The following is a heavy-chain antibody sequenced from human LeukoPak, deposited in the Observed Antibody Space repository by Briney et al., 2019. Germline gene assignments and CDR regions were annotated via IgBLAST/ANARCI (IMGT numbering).Heavy chain of an antibody. J-gene: IGHJ6*03. CDR3: ARGRGIQQHRGYYYYMDV. D-gene: IGHD5-18*01. CDR2: INHSGST. V-gene: IGHV4-34*01. CDR1: GGSFSGYY. Sequence: PSETLSLTCAVYGGSFSGYYWSWIRQPPGKGLEWIGEINHSGSTNYNPSLKSRVTISVDTSKNQFSLKLSSVTAADTAVYYCARGRGIQQHRGYYYYMDVRGKGTTVTVSS.